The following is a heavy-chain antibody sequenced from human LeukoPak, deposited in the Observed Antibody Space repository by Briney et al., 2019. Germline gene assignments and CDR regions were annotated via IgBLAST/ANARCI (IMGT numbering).Heavy chain of an antibody. Sequence: PSETLSLTCTVSGASINSDYWTWVRQVAGKGLEWIGRIFASGSTNYNPYLRSRITMSVDASKNQFSLDLSSVTAADTGVYYCVRGWAPRGEKSSFASWGQGTLVTVCS. CDR3: VRGWAPRGEKSSFAS. CDR2: IFASGST. CDR1: GASINSDY. V-gene: IGHV4-4*07. D-gene: IGHD3-10*01. J-gene: IGHJ4*02.